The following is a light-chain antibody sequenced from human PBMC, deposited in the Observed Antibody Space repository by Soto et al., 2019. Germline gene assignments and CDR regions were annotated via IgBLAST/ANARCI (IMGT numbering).Light chain of an antibody. V-gene: IGLV2-8*01. CDR3: SSYAGSNNFV. Sequence: QSALTQPPSASGSPGQSVTISCTGTSSDVGGYNYVSWYQQHPGKAPKLMIYEVSKRPSGVPDRFSGSKSGNTASLTVSGLQAEDEAGYYCSSYAGSNNFVCGTGTKVTV. CDR2: EVS. J-gene: IGLJ1*01. CDR1: SSDVGGYNY.